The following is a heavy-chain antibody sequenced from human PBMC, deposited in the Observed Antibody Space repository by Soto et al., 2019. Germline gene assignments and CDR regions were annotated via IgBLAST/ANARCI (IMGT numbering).Heavy chain of an antibody. CDR1: GGSISSSSYY. D-gene: IGHD3-3*01. CDR2: IYYSGST. CDR3: ALLEWLLLDYYYYYGMDV. V-gene: IGHV4-39*01. Sequence: SETLSLTCTVSGGSISSSSYYWGWIRQPPGKGLEWIGSIYYSGSTYYNPSLKSRVTISVDTSKNQFSLKLSSVTAADTAVYYCALLEWLLLDYYYYYGMDVWGQGTTVTVSS. J-gene: IGHJ6*02.